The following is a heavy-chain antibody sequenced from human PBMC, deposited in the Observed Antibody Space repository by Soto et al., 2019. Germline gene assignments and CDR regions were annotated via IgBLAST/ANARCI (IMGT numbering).Heavy chain of an antibody. Sequence: SATLSLTCAVYGGSFSGYYWSWIRQPPGKGLEWIGEINHSGSTNYNPSLKSRVTISVDTYKNLFSLKLRAVTAADTAVYYCARVCSRLLWFGGDLYWFYPWGQGTLVTVSS. D-gene: IGHD3-10*01. CDR1: GGSFSGYY. J-gene: IGHJ5*02. CDR3: ARVCSRLLWFGGDLYWFYP. V-gene: IGHV4-34*01. CDR2: INHSGST.